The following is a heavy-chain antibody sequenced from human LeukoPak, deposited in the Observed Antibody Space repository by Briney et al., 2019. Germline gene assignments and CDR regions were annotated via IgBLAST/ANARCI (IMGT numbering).Heavy chain of an antibody. Sequence: ASVRVSCKASGYIFTGYYIHWVRQAPGQGLEWMGWINPQSGGTNSTQKFQGRVTMTRDTSINTAYIELSRLTSDDTAVYYCARNHDSTGYPLITHWGQGTLVTVSS. CDR2: INPQSGGT. V-gene: IGHV1-2*02. D-gene: IGHD3-22*01. J-gene: IGHJ4*02. CDR3: ARNHDSTGYPLITH. CDR1: GYIFTGYY.